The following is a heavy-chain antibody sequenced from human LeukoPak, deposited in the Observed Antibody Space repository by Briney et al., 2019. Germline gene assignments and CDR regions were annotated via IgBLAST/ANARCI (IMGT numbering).Heavy chain of an antibody. V-gene: IGHV4-59*08. CDR2: IYYSGST. CDR1: GGSISSYY. Sequence: SETLSLTCTVSGGSISSYYWSWIRQPPGKGLEWIGYIYYSGSTNYNPSLKSRVTISVGTSKNQFSLKLSSVTAADTAVYYCASSVYYDSSGYYYRSGGFDYWGQGTLVTVSS. D-gene: IGHD3-22*01. CDR3: ASSVYYDSSGYYYRSGGFDY. J-gene: IGHJ4*02.